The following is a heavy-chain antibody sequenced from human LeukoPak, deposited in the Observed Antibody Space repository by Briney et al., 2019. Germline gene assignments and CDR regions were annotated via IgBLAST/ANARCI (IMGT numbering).Heavy chain of an antibody. V-gene: IGHV1-2*06. CDR3: ARGPQRTYYYDSSGSLDFDY. CDR1: GYTFTGHY. D-gene: IGHD3-22*01. CDR2: INPNSGGT. J-gene: IGHJ4*02. Sequence: ASVKVSCKASGYTFTGHYMHWVRQAPGQGLEWMGRINPNSGGTNYAQKFQGRVTMTRDTSISTAYMELSRLRSDDTAVYYCARGPQRTYYYDSSGSLDFDYWGQGTLVTVSS.